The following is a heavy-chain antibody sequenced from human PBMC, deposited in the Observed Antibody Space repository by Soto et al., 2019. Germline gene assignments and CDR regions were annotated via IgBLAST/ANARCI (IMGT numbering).Heavy chain of an antibody. V-gene: IGHV3-9*01. D-gene: IGHD1-26*01. CDR3: AKGRGASQKDAFDI. CDR2: ISWNSGSI. CDR1: GFTFDDYA. Sequence: EVPLVESGGGLVQPGRSLRLSCAASGFTFDDYAMHWVRQAPGKGLEWVSSISWNSGSIGYADSVKGRFTISRDKAKKSLYLQMNSLRAEDTALYYCAKGRGASQKDAFDIWGQGTMVTVSS. J-gene: IGHJ3*02.